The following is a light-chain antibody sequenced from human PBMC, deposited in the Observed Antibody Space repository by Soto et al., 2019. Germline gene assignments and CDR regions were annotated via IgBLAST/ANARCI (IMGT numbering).Light chain of an antibody. CDR2: SAS. CDR3: QQGYSTPLS. J-gene: IGKJ4*01. Sequence: DIQMTQSPSSLSASVGDRVTITCRASQSISSHLNWYQQKPGKAPQILMYSASTLQHGVPSRFSGSGSGTDFTLTISSLQPEDFATYYCQQGYSTPLSFGGGTKVEIK. V-gene: IGKV1-39*01. CDR1: QSISSH.